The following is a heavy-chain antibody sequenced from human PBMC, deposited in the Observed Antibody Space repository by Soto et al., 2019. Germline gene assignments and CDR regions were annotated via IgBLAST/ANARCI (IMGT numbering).Heavy chain of an antibody. J-gene: IGHJ6*03. CDR3: AKAYCGGDCYSGYYYYMDV. D-gene: IGHD2-21*01. CDR2: INHSGST. Sequence: SETLSLTCAVYGGSFSGYYWGWIRQPPGKGLEWIGGINHSGSTNYNPSLKSRVTISVDTSKNQFSLKLSSLTAADTAVYYCAKAYCGGDCYSGYYYYMDVWGKGTTVTVPS. V-gene: IGHV4-34*01. CDR1: GGSFSGYY.